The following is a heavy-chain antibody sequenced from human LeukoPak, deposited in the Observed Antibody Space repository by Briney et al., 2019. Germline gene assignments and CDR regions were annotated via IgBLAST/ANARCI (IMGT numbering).Heavy chain of an antibody. J-gene: IGHJ4*02. CDR1: GGSISSGGYY. D-gene: IGHD3-16*01. CDR2: IYYSGST. Sequence: PSETLSLTCTVSGGSISSGGYYWSWIRQHSGTGLEWIGYIYYSGSTYYNPSLKSRVTISVDTSKNQFSLKLSSVTAADTAVYYCARDPSLGVGFDYWGQGTLVTVSS. V-gene: IGHV4-31*03. CDR3: ARDPSLGVGFDY.